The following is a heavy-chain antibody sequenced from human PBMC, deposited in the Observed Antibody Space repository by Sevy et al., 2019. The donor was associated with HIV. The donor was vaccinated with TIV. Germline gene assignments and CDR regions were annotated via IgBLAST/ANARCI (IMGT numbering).Heavy chain of an antibody. Sequence: GGSLRLSCVASGFTFSNHWMTWVRQAPGKGLEWVANIKGDGSVKAYVDSVRGRSIISRDNVKSSLYLEMTSLRAEDTALYYCARGNNVFGEVDYWGQGTLVTVSS. D-gene: IGHD3-10*01. CDR1: GFTFSNHW. V-gene: IGHV3-7*01. J-gene: IGHJ4*02. CDR3: ARGNNVFGEVDY. CDR2: IKGDGSVK.